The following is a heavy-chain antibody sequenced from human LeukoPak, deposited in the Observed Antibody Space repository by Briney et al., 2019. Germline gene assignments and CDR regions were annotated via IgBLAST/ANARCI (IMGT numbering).Heavy chain of an antibody. J-gene: IGHJ4*02. CDR3: AKGFEYQLLTVDY. CDR1: GFTFSSYA. V-gene: IGHV3-23*01. D-gene: IGHD2-2*01. CDR2: ISGSGGST. Sequence: GGSLRLSCAASGFTFSSYAMSWARPAPGKGLEWVSAISGSGGSTYYADSVKGRFTISRDNSKNTLYLQMNSLRAEDTAVYYCAKGFEYQLLTVDYWGQRTLVTVSS.